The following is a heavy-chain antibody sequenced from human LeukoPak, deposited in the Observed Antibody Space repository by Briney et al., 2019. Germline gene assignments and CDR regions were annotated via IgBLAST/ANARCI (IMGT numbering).Heavy chain of an antibody. V-gene: IGHV1-2*02. Sequence: ASVKVSCKASGYTFTGYYMHWVRQAPGQGLEWMGWINPNSGGTNYAQKVQGRVTMTRDTSISTAYMELSRLRSDDTAVYYCARVHSSSWYFVFDIWGQGTMVTVSS. J-gene: IGHJ3*02. CDR3: ARVHSSSWYFVFDI. D-gene: IGHD6-13*01. CDR1: GYTFTGYY. CDR2: INPNSGGT.